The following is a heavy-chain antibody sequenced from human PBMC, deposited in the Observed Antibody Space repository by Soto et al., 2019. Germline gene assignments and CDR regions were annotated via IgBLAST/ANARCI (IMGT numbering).Heavy chain of an antibody. D-gene: IGHD5-12*01. CDR1: GFTFSSYG. CDR3: ARGPSGYDSDRYSYYGMDV. CDR2: IWYDGSNK. Sequence: QVQLVESGGGVVQPGRSLRLSCASSGFTFSSYGMHWVRHAPGKGLEWVAVIWYDGSNKYYADSVKGRFTISRDNSKNTLHLQMNSLRAEDTAVYYCARGPSGYDSDRYSYYGMDVWGQGTTVTVSS. J-gene: IGHJ6*02. V-gene: IGHV3-33*01.